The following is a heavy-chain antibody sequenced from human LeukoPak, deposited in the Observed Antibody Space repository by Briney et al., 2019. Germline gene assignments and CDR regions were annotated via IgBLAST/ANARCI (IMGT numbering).Heavy chain of an antibody. V-gene: IGHV4-39*07. CDR3: ARDPYYPFGKLVVFDY. CDR1: GGSISSSSYY. D-gene: IGHD3-3*02. CDR2: IYYSGST. J-gene: IGHJ4*02. Sequence: SETLSLTCTVSGGSISSSSYYWCWIRQPPVKGLEWIGSIYYSGSTYYNPSLKSRVTISVDTSKNQFSLKLSSVTAADTAVYYCARDPYYPFGKLVVFDYWGQGTLVTVSS.